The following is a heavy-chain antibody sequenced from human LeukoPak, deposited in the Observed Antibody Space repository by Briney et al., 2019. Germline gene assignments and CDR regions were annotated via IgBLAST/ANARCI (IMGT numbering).Heavy chain of an antibody. Sequence: PSETLSLTCTVSGGPISSSSYNWGWIRQPPGKGLEWIGSIYYSGSTYYNPSLESRVTISVDTSKNQFSLKLSSVTAADTAVYYCARPYSSSWYYFDYWGQGTLVTVSS. D-gene: IGHD6-13*01. J-gene: IGHJ4*02. CDR2: IYYSGST. V-gene: IGHV4-39*01. CDR3: ARPYSSSWYYFDY. CDR1: GGPISSSSYN.